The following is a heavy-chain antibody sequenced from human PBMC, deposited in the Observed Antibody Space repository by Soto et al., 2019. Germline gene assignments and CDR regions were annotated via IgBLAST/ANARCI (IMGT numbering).Heavy chain of an antibody. CDR2: IKQDGSEK. Sequence: EVPLVESGGALVQPGGSLRLSCAASGFTFSSYWMSWVRQAPGKGLEWVADIKQDGSEKYYVDSVKGRFTISRDNAKNSLYLQMNRLRDEDTAVYYCARLGGSGWSMDFWGRGTLVTVST. CDR3: ARLGGSGWSMDF. V-gene: IGHV3-7*05. J-gene: IGHJ4*02. CDR1: GFTFSSYW. D-gene: IGHD6-19*01.